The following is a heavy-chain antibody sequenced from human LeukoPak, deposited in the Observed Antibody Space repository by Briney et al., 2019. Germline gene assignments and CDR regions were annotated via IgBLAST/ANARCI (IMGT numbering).Heavy chain of an antibody. D-gene: IGHD2-21*02. Sequence: SETLSLTCTVSGGSISGTDLYWSWIRQPPGKGLEWIGEINHRGSTNHNPSLKSRVTISVDTSKNQFSLKLSSVTAAGTAVYYCARKGPTPPYIVVVTTLTRYPFDIWGQGSMVTVSS. CDR2: INHRGST. CDR1: GGSISGTDLY. J-gene: IGHJ3*02. CDR3: ARKGPTPPYIVVVTTLTRYPFDI. V-gene: IGHV4-34*01.